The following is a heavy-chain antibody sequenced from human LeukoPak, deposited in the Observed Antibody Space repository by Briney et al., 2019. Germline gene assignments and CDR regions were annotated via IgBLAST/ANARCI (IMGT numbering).Heavy chain of an antibody. D-gene: IGHD6-19*01. V-gene: IGHV3-30-3*01. CDR2: ISYDGSNK. J-gene: IGHJ4*02. CDR1: GFTFSSHA. CDR3: ARDLRYSSGWTYDY. Sequence: GGSLRLSCAASGFTFSSHAMHWVRQAPGKGLEWVAVISYDGSNKYYADSVKGRFTISRDNSKNTLYLQMNSLRAEDTAVYYCARDLRYSSGWTYDYWGQGTLVTVSS.